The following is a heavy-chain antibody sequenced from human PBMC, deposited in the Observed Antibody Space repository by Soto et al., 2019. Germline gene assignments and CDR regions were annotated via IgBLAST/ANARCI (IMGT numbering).Heavy chain of an antibody. CDR3: SRSADGNIAVKDV. J-gene: IGHJ6*02. Sequence: PGGSLRLSCVASGFTFSTYSMNWVRQAPGKGLEWVSSISRSSTYIYYGDSVKGRFTISRDNAKNSLYLQMDSLRAEDTAVYYCSRSADGNIAVKDVWGQGTTVTVS. V-gene: IGHV3-21*01. D-gene: IGHD6-13*01. CDR1: GFTFSTYS. CDR2: ISRSSTYI.